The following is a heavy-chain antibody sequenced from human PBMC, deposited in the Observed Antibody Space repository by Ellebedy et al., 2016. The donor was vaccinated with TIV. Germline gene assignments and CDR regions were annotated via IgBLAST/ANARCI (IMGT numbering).Heavy chain of an antibody. Sequence: SETLSLXXTVSGGSISSGGYYWSWIRQHPGKGLEWIRYIYYSGSTYYNPSLKSRVTISVDTSKNQFSLKLSSVTAADTAVYYCARDKGGSHYSEFDYWGQGTLVTVSS. CDR2: IYYSGST. CDR1: GGSISSGGYY. D-gene: IGHD1-26*01. V-gene: IGHV4-31*03. CDR3: ARDKGGSHYSEFDY. J-gene: IGHJ4*02.